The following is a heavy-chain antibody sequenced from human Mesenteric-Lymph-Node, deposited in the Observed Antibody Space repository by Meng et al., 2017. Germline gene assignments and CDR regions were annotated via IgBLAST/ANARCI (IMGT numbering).Heavy chain of an antibody. CDR2: ISSSGSTI. J-gene: IGHJ1*01. CDR3: ARGGSSSWYDQYFQH. D-gene: IGHD6-13*01. CDR1: GFTFSSYE. Sequence: GESLKISCAASGFTFSSYEMNWVRQAPGKGLEWVSYISSSGSTIYYADSVKGRFTISRDNAKNSLYLQMNSLRAEDTAVYYCARGGSSSWYDQYFQHWGQGTLVTVSS. V-gene: IGHV3-48*03.